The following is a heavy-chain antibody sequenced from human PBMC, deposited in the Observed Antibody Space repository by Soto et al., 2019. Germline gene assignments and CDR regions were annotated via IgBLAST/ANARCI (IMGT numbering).Heavy chain of an antibody. CDR2: IPYDGSNK. CDR1: GFTFSSYG. CDR3: AKDVRLFYYYYYGMDV. Sequence: PGGSLRLSCAASGFTFSSYGMHWVRQAPGKGLEWVAVIPYDGSNKYYADSVKGRFTISRDNSKNTLYLQMNSLRAEDTAVYYCAKDVRLFYYYYYGMDVWGQGTTVTVSS. V-gene: IGHV3-30*18. J-gene: IGHJ6*02.